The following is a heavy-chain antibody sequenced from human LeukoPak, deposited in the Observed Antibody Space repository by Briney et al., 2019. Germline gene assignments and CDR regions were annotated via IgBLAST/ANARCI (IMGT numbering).Heavy chain of an antibody. D-gene: IGHD5-12*01. Sequence: AASVKVSCKASGGTFSSYAISGVRQAPGQGLEWMGGIIPIFGTANYAQKFQGRVTITTDNSTSTAYMELRSLRSEGTAGYYWARGVATDNYYYYTDVWGKGTPVTVSS. J-gene: IGHJ6*03. CDR2: IIPIFGTA. CDR1: GGTFSSYA. V-gene: IGHV1-69*05. CDR3: ARGVATDNYYYYTDV.